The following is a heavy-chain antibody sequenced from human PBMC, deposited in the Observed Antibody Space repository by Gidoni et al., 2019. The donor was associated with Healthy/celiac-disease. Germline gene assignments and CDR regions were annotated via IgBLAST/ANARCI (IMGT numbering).Heavy chain of an antibody. V-gene: IGHV3-30*18. J-gene: IGHJ6*02. CDR1: GFTFRSYG. CDR3: AKDLWWYGPPLGVYGMDV. D-gene: IGHD2-15*01. Sequence: QVQLVESGGGVVQPGRSLRLSCAASGFTFRSYGLHWVRQAPGKGLEWVAVISYDGSNKYYADSVKGRFTISRDNSKNTLYLQMNSLRAEDTAVYYCAKDLWWYGPPLGVYGMDVWGQGTTVTVSS. CDR2: ISYDGSNK.